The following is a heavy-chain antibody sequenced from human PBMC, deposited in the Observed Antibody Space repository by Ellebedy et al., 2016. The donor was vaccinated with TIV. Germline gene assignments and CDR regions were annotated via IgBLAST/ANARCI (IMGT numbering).Heavy chain of an antibody. CDR3: ARDSPYYCSGGSCPHFDY. Sequence: GESLKISXAASGFTFSSYGMHWVRQATGKGLEWVAVIWYDGSNKYYADSVKGRFTISRDNSKNTLYLQMNSLRAEDTAVYYCARDSPYYCSGGSCPHFDYWGQGTLVTVSS. D-gene: IGHD2-15*01. J-gene: IGHJ4*02. CDR1: GFTFSSYG. CDR2: IWYDGSNK. V-gene: IGHV3-33*01.